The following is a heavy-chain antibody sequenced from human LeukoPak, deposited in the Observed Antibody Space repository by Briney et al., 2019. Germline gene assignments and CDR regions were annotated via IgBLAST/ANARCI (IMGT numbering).Heavy chain of an antibody. CDR3: ARGKYYYDSSGLDY. CDR1: GFTFSDYY. Sequence: GGSLRLSCAASGFTFSDYYMSWIRQAPGKGLEWVSNISSSVSNIYYADPVKGRFTISRDNAKTSLYLQMNSLRAEDTAVYYCARGKYYYDSSGLDYWGQGTLVTASS. CDR2: ISSSVSNI. V-gene: IGHV3-11*01. J-gene: IGHJ4*02. D-gene: IGHD3-22*01.